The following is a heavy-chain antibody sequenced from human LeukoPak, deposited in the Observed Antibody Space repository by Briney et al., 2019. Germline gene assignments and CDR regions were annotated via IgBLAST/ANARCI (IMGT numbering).Heavy chain of an antibody. D-gene: IGHD4-17*01. CDR2: ISGSGGST. J-gene: IGHJ4*02. V-gene: IGHV3-23*01. Sequence: GGSLRLSCAASGFTFSSYAMSWVRQAPGKGLEWVSAISGSGGSTYYADSVKGRFTISRDKSKNTLYLQMNSLRAEDTAVYYCAKAVYGDYYFDYWGQGTLVTVSS. CDR1: GFTFSSYA. CDR3: AKAVYGDYYFDY.